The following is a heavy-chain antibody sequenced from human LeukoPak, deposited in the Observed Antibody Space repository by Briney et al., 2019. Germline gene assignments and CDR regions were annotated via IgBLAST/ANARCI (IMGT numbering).Heavy chain of an antibody. V-gene: IGHV3-23*01. CDR3: AKLLGSNWFDP. J-gene: IGHJ5*02. CDR1: GFTFSSYA. CDR2: ISGSGGST. D-gene: IGHD7-27*01. Sequence: GGSLRLSRAASGFTFSSYAMSWVRQAPGKGLGWVSAISGSGGSTYYAESVKGRFTISRDNSKNTLYLQMNSLRAEDTAVYYCAKLLGSNWFDPWGQGTLVTVSS.